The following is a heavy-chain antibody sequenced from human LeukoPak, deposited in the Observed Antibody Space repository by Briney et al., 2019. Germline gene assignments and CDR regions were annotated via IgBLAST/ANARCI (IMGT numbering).Heavy chain of an antibody. Sequence: AASVKVSCKASGYTFTSYGISWVRQAPGQGLEWMGWISAYNGNTKYAQKLQGRVTLTTDTSTSTAYMELRSLRSDDTAVYYCARAIRGYYDSSGYQDYWGQGTLVTVSS. CDR1: GYTFTSYG. V-gene: IGHV1-18*01. CDR2: ISAYNGNT. D-gene: IGHD3-22*01. J-gene: IGHJ4*02. CDR3: ARAIRGYYDSSGYQDY.